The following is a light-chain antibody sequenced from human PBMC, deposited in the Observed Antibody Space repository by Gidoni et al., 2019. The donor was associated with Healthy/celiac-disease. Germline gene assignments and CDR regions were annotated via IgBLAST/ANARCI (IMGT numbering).Light chain of an antibody. CDR1: PRISRY. V-gene: IGKV1-39*01. Sequence: QLTQSPSSLSASVGYRVTITFRARPRISRYLNWYQQKPGNAPKLLIYTASSLQIGVPSRFSGVGSGTDFTLTISSLQPEDFATYYGQRSYSTPRTFGQGTKLEIK. CDR3: QRSYSTPRT. CDR2: TAS. J-gene: IGKJ2*01.